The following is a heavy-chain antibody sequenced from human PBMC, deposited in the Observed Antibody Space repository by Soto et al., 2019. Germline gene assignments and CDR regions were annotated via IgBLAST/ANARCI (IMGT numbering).Heavy chain of an antibody. D-gene: IGHD3-9*01. CDR2: ISAYNGNT. V-gene: IGHV1-18*01. CDR3: ARTAHYDILTGYLDY. J-gene: IGHJ4*02. CDR1: GYTFTSYG. Sequence: ASVKVSCKASGYTFTSYGISWVRQAPGQGLEWMGWISAYNGNTNYAQKLQGRVTMTTDTSTSTAYMELRSLRSDDTAVYYCARTAHYDILTGYLDYWGQGTLVTVSS.